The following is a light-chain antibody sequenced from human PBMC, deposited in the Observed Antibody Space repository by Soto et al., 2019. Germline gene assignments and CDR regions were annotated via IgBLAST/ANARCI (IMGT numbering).Light chain of an antibody. CDR3: QQRSYWHPT. CDR1: QCVSMY. J-gene: IGKJ4*01. CDR2: DAY. V-gene: IGKV3-11*01. Sequence: EIVLTQAPATLSLSPVERATLSCRASQCVSMYLAWYQQKPGQAPRLHIYDAYNRATGIPARFSGSGSGTDFTLTISSLEPEDFAVYYCQQRSYWHPTFGGGTKVEIE.